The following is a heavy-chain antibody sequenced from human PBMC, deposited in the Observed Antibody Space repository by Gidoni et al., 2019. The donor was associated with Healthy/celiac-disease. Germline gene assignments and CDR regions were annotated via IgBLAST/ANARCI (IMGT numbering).Heavy chain of an antibody. CDR1: GFPFSGSA. Sequence: EVQLVESGGGLVQPGGSLKLSCAASGFPFSGSAMHWVRQASGKGLEWVGRIRSKANSYATAYAASVKGRFTISRDDSKNTAYLQMNSLKTEDTAVYYCTSFGTTVVTPGRDYWGQGTLVTVSS. CDR2: IRSKANSYAT. CDR3: TSFGTTVVTPGRDY. V-gene: IGHV3-73*01. D-gene: IGHD4-17*01. J-gene: IGHJ4*02.